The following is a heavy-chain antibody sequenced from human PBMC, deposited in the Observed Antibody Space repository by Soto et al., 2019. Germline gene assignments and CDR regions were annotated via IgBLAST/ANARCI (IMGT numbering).Heavy chain of an antibody. CDR2: TYYRSKWYN. Sequence: PSQTLSLTCAISGDSVSSNSAAWNWIRQSPSRGLEWLGRTYYRSKWYNDYAVSVKSRITINPDTSKNQFSLQLSSVTPEDTAVYYCAREAPRRIAPDPAYFDYWGQGTLVTVSS. V-gene: IGHV6-1*01. D-gene: IGHD6-25*01. CDR1: GDSVSSNSAA. CDR3: AREAPRRIAPDPAYFDY. J-gene: IGHJ4*02.